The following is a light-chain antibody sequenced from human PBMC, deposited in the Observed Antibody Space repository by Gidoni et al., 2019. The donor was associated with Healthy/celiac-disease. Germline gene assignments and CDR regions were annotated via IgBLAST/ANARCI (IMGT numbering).Light chain of an antibody. CDR3: QQYNSYRGT. J-gene: IGKJ4*01. CDR2: KAS. V-gene: IGKV1-5*03. CDR1: QSISSW. Sequence: DIQMTQSPSTPSASVGDRVTITCRASQSISSWLAWYQQKPGKAPKLLIYKASSLESGVPSRFSGSGSGTEFTLTISSLQPDDFATYYCQQYNSYRGTFGGGTKVEIK.